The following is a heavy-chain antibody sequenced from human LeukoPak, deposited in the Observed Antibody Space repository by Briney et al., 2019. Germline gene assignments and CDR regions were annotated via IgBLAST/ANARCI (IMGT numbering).Heavy chain of an antibody. Sequence: SETLSLTCAVYGGSFSGYYWSWIRQPPGKGLEWIGEINHSGSTNYNPSLKSRVTISVDTSKNQFSLKLSSVTAADTAVYYCARNGNYYGSGSYYKWGQGTLVTVSS. V-gene: IGHV4-34*01. J-gene: IGHJ4*02. CDR1: GGSFSGYY. CDR2: INHSGST. D-gene: IGHD3-10*01. CDR3: ARNGNYYGSGSYYK.